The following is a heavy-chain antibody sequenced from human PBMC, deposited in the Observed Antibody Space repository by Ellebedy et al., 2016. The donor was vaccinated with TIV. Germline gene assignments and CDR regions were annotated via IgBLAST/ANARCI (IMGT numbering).Heavy chain of an antibody. D-gene: IGHD5-24*01. Sequence: ASVKVSCKASGGTFSSYAISWVRQAPGQGLEWMGGIIPIFGTANYAQKFQGRVTITADESTSTVYMELSSLRSEDTAVYYCARGDGYNSYDYDYWGQGILVTVSS. V-gene: IGHV1-69*13. CDR3: ARGDGYNSYDYDY. J-gene: IGHJ4*02. CDR1: GGTFSSYA. CDR2: IIPIFGTA.